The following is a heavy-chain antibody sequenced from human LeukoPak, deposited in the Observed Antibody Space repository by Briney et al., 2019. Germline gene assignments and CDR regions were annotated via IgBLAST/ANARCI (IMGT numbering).Heavy chain of an antibody. J-gene: IGHJ6*02. V-gene: IGHV3-20*04. CDR1: GFTFDDDG. CDR3: ARAAALWFGELLPSYYGMDV. Sequence: SAGSLRLSCAASGFTFDDDGMSWVCQRQGKGLDLVAGINWYVGCRGYADSVKRRFTISRDNAKNSLYLQMNSLRAEDTALYYCARAAALWFGELLPSYYGMDVWGQGTTVTVSS. D-gene: IGHD3-10*01. CDR2: INWYVGCR.